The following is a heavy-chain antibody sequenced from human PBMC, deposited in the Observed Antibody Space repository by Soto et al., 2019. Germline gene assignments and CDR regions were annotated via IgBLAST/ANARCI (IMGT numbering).Heavy chain of an antibody. V-gene: IGHV1-18*01. CDR2: ISAYNGNT. CDR1: GYTFTSYG. Sequence: ASVKVSCKASGYTFTSYGISWVRQSPGQGLEWMGWISAYNGNTNYAQKLQGRVTMTTDTSTNTAYMELRSLKFDDTAVYYCAREGVYRGAYYYYGMDVWGQGTTVTVSS. D-gene: IGHD3-10*01. J-gene: IGHJ6*02. CDR3: AREGVYRGAYYYYGMDV.